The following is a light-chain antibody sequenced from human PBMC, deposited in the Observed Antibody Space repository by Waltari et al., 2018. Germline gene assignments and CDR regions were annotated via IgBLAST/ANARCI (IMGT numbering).Light chain of an antibody. CDR3: QTWGTGIVV. CDR2: RNTDGDH. V-gene: IGLV4-69*01. J-gene: IGLJ2*01. Sequence: QLVLTQPPSASASLGASVKLTCTLSSGHSSFVIAWHQPQPGTGPRYLMTRNTDGDHTKVGGIPDRFSVSTSGAELYLTIARLQSEDEADYFCQTWGTGIVVFGGGTKLTVL. CDR1: SGHSSFV.